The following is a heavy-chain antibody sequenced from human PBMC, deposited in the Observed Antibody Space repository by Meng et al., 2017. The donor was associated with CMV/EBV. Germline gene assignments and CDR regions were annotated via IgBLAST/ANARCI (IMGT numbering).Heavy chain of an antibody. D-gene: IGHD3/OR15-3a*01. CDR1: GYQFPYYW. J-gene: IGHJ4*02. CDR2: VYPGDSTT. V-gene: IGHV5-51*01. CDR3: ARLLDATFDY. Sequence: GESLKISCQGSGYQFPYYWVAWVRQMPGKGLEWMGIVYPGDSTTGYSSAFEGQVTISADKSISTAYLQWSSLKASDTAIYYCARLLDATFDYWGQGTLVTVSS.